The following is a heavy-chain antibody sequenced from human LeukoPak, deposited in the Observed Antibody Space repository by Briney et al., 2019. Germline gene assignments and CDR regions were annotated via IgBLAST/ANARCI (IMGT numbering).Heavy chain of an antibody. D-gene: IGHD4-17*01. Sequence: SETPSLTCTVPGGSISSYYWSWIRQPPEKGLEWMGYIYYSGSTNYNPSLKSRVTISVDTSKNQFSLKLSSVTAADTAVYYCARGYYGDYVSDSYFQHWGQGTLVTVSS. CDR1: GGSISSYY. CDR3: ARGYYGDYVSDSYFQH. CDR2: IYYSGST. V-gene: IGHV4-59*01. J-gene: IGHJ1*01.